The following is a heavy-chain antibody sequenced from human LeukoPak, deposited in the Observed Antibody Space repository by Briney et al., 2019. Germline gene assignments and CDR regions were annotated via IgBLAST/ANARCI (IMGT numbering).Heavy chain of an antibody. D-gene: IGHD3-22*01. Sequence: PGGSLRLSCSASGFTFSGYWMHWVRQAPGKGLVWVSCIISDGSSTIYADSVKGRFTISRDNAKNTLYLQMNSLRADDTAVYYCVRGGGLYFYDTSGYDYWGQGTLVTVSS. CDR3: VRGGGLYFYDTSGYDY. J-gene: IGHJ4*02. V-gene: IGHV3-74*01. CDR2: IISDGSST. CDR1: GFTFSGYW.